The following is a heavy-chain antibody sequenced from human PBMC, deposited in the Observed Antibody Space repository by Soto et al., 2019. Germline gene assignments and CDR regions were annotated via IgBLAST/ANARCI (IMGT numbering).Heavy chain of an antibody. CDR2: ISYDGSNK. D-gene: IGHD6-6*01. J-gene: IGHJ6*02. Sequence: SLRLSCASSGFTFSSYGMHWVRQAPGKGLEWVAVISYDGSNKYYADSVKGRFTISRDNSKNTLYLQMNSLRAEDTAVYYCAKDMYSSSWGYYYGMDVWGQGTTVTAS. CDR3: AKDMYSSSWGYYYGMDV. CDR1: GFTFSSYG. V-gene: IGHV3-30*18.